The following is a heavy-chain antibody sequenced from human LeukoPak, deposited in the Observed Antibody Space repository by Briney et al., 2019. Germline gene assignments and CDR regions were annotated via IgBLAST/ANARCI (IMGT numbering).Heavy chain of an antibody. J-gene: IGHJ1*01. Sequence: GASVKVSCKASGYTFTGYYMHWVRQAPGQGLEWMGWINPNSGGTNYAEKFQGRVTRTRDTSISTAYMELSRLRSDDTAVYYCARGGTTVTTWGVVEYFQHWGQGSLVTVSS. CDR2: INPNSGGT. V-gene: IGHV1-2*02. CDR3: ARGGTTVTTWGVVEYFQH. D-gene: IGHD4-17*01. CDR1: GYTFTGYY.